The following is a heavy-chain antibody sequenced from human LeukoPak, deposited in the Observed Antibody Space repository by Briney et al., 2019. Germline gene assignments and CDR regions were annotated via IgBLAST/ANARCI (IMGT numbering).Heavy chain of an antibody. CDR1: GFTFSNYW. J-gene: IGHJ4*02. CDR3: AKIYYDFWSGYYGPSRDY. CDR2: IHLHGSER. D-gene: IGHD3-3*01. V-gene: IGHV3-7*01. Sequence: GGSLRLSCAASGFTFSNYWLSWVGQAPGKGLEWVANIHLHGSERYYLDSMKGRFTISRDNAKNSLYLQMNSLRAEDTAVYYCAKIYYDFWSGYYGPSRDYWGQGTLVTVSS.